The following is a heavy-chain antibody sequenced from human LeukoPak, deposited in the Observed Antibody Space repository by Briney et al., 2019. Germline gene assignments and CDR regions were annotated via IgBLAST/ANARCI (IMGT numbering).Heavy chain of an antibody. CDR2: IHYSGST. V-gene: IGHV4-31*03. J-gene: IGHJ6*02. CDR3: ARDLYGMDV. Sequence: SETLSLTCTVSGGSISSGTYYWSWIRQHPGKDLEWIGYIHYSGSTYYNPSLESRLTISVDTSKNQFSLKLSSVTAADTAAYYCARDLYGMDVWGQGTTVTVSS. CDR1: GGSISSGTYY.